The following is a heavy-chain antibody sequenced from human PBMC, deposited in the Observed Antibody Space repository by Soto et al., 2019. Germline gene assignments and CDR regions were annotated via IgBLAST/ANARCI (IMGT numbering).Heavy chain of an antibody. J-gene: IGHJ5*02. Sequence: EVQLLESGGGLVQPGGSLRLSCAASGFTFSSYAMSWVRQAPGKGLEWVSAISGSGGSTYYADSVKGRFTISRDNSKNTLYLQMNSLRAEDTAVYYCAKPSAACRQRANNWFDPWGQGTLVTVSS. V-gene: IGHV3-23*01. CDR2: ISGSGGST. CDR3: AKPSAACRQRANNWFDP. CDR1: GFTFSSYA. D-gene: IGHD6-6*01.